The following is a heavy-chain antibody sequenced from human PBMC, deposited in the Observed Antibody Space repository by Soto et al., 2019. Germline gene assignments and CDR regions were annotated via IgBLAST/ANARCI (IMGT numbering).Heavy chain of an antibody. J-gene: IGHJ6*01. Sequence: ASLKGTCKASGYTFTSYGISWVRQAPGQGLEWMGWISAYNGNTNYAQKLQSRVTMTTDTSTSTAYMELRSLRSDDTAVNYCARHSKYYDFWCGPTTMDVWGQVNTVTAS. CDR1: GYTFTSYG. CDR3: ARHSKYYDFWCGPTTMDV. V-gene: IGHV1-18*04. D-gene: IGHD3-3*01. CDR2: ISAYNGNT.